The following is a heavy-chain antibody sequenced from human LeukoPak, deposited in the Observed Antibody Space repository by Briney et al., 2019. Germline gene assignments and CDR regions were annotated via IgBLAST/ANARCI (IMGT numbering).Heavy chain of an antibody. J-gene: IGHJ6*03. CDR1: GGSFSGYY. CDR2: IYYNGST. Sequence: SETLSLTCAVYGGSFSGYYWGWIRQPPGKGLQWIGSIYYNGSTYYDPSLKSRVIISVDTSKNQFSLKLNSVTAADTAVFYCARHKMVRGIGYYYYMDVWGKGTTVTISS. D-gene: IGHD3-10*01. V-gene: IGHV4-39*01. CDR3: ARHKMVRGIGYYYYMDV.